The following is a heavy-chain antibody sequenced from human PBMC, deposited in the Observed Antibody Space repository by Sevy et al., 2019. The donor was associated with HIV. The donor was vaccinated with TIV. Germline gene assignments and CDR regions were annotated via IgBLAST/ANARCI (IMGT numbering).Heavy chain of an antibody. CDR1: GFTFSSYA. Sequence: GGSLRLSCAASGFTFSSYAMSWVRQAPGKGLEWVSAISGSGGSTYYADSVKGRFTISRDNSKNTLYLQMNSLRAEDTAVYDCAKGAGYSSGWYDAFDIWGQGTMVTVSS. CDR2: ISGSGGST. CDR3: AKGAGYSSGWYDAFDI. V-gene: IGHV3-23*01. D-gene: IGHD6-19*01. J-gene: IGHJ3*02.